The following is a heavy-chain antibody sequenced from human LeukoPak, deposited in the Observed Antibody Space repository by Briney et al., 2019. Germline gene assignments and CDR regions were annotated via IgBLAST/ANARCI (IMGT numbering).Heavy chain of an antibody. CDR3: ARAEYQLLYNWFDP. J-gene: IGHJ5*02. Sequence: SQTLSLTCAVSGGSFSSGGYSWSWIRQPPGKGLEWIGYIYHSGSTYYNPSLKSRVTISVDRSKNQFSLKLSSVTAADTAVYYCARAEYQLLYNWFDPWGQGTLVTVSS. D-gene: IGHD2-2*01. CDR2: IYHSGST. V-gene: IGHV4-30-2*01. CDR1: GGSFSSGGYS.